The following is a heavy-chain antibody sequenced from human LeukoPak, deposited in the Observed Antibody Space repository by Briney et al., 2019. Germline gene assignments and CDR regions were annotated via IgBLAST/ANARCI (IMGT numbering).Heavy chain of an antibody. V-gene: IGHV1-3*01. Sequence: ASVKVSCKASGYTFTSYAMHWVRQAPGQRLEWMGWINAGNGNTKYSQKFQGRVTITRDPSASTAYMELSSLRSEDTAVYYCAGGPPSNSGSYFVVYWGQGTLVTVSS. D-gene: IGHD1-26*01. CDR2: INAGNGNT. CDR1: GYTFTSYA. CDR3: AGGPPSNSGSYFVVY. J-gene: IGHJ4*02.